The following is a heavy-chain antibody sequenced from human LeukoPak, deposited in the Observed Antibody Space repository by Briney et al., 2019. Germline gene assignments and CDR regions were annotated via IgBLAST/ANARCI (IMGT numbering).Heavy chain of an antibody. J-gene: IGHJ4*02. CDR1: GGSISSYY. CDR3: ARSIAGQSFFDY. CDR2: IYYSGST. Sequence: SGTLSLTCTVSGGSISSYYWSWIRQPPGKGLEWIGYIYYSGSTNYNPSLKSRVTISVDTSKNQFSLKLSSVTAADTAVYYCARSIAGQSFFDYWGQGTLVTVSS. D-gene: IGHD6-13*01. V-gene: IGHV4-59*08.